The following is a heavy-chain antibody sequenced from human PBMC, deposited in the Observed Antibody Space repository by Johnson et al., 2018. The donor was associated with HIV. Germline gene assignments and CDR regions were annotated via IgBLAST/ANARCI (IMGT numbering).Heavy chain of an antibody. J-gene: IGHJ3*02. CDR1: GFTFSSYG. D-gene: IGHD2-8*01. CDR2: IRYDGSNK. CDR3: AKGLGYADPDDAFDM. V-gene: IGHV3-30*02. Sequence: QMQLVESGGGVVQPGGSLRLSCAASGFTFSSYGMHWVRQAPGKGLEWVAFIRYDGSNKYYADSVKGRFTISRDNSKNTLYLQMNSLRAEDTAVYYCAKGLGYADPDDAFDMWGQGTMVTV.